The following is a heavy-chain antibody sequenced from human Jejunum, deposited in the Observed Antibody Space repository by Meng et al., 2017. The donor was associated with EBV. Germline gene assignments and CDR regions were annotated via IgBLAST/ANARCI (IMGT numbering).Heavy chain of an antibody. D-gene: IGHD5-24*01. CDR1: GDPFTRYY. V-gene: IGHV1-46*01. J-gene: IGHJ5*02. CDR3: AGGMTIRQNWFDP. Sequence: QVHLGLAGAEVEKPGASVKVSCKVSGDPFTRYYMHWVRQAPGQGLEWMGIINPTGDSTTYAEKFQGRLTMTRDTSTTTAYMELSSLRSEDTAVYYCAGGMTIRQNWFDPWGQGTLVTVSS. CDR2: INPTGDST.